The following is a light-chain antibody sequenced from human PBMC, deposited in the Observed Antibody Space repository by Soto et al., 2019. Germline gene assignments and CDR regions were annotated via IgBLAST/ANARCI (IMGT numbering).Light chain of an antibody. CDR3: QQYYKTPWT. J-gene: IGKJ1*01. Sequence: DIVMTQSPDSLAVSRGERATINCKSSQSVLYRSNNTNYLAWYQHKPGQPPKLLIYWASTRQSVVPDRCSGSGSGTDFTLTISSLQAEDVAVYYCQQYYKTPWTFGQGTKVEIK. V-gene: IGKV4-1*01. CDR2: WAS. CDR1: QSVLYRSNNTNY.